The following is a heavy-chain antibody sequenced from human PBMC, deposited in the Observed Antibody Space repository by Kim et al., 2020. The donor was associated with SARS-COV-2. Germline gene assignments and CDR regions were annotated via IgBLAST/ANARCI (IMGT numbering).Heavy chain of an antibody. J-gene: IGHJ3*02. CDR3: ARGTLDYDILTGRGDAFDI. CDR1: GFTFSSYD. D-gene: IGHD3-9*01. V-gene: IGHV3-13*04. CDR2: IGTAGDT. Sequence: GGSLRLSCAASGFTFSSYDMHWVRQATGKGLEWVSAIGTAGDTYYPGSVKGRFTISRENAKNSLYLQMNSLRAGDTAVYYCARGTLDYDILTGRGDAFDIWGQGTMVTVSS.